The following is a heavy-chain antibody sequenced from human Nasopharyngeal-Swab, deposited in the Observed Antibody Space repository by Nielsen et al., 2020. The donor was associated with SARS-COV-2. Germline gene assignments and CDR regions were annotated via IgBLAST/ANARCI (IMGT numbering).Heavy chain of an antibody. CDR2: ISWTSAGL. CDR1: GFNFGDYA. J-gene: IGHJ4*02. Sequence: GGSLRLSCAASGFNFGDYAMHWVRQAPGKGLEWVSGISWTSAGLGYADSVKGRFTISRDNAKNSLYLQMNSLRPEDTALYYCAKAFPTDYWGQGTLVTVSS. V-gene: IGHV3-9*01. CDR3: AKAFPTDY.